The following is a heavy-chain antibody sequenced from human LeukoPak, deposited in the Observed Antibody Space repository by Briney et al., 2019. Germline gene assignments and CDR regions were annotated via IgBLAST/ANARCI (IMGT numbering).Heavy chain of an antibody. V-gene: IGHV4-39*07. Sequence: SETLSLTCSVSGGSISNSTYYWGWIRQPPGKGLEWIGSISYRGSTYYKPSLKSRVIISLDTSKSQFSLKLSSVTAADTAFYYCARAGRLSTMFDYWGQGTLVTVSS. CDR3: ARAGRLSTMFDY. J-gene: IGHJ4*02. CDR1: GGSISNSTYY. CDR2: ISYRGST. D-gene: IGHD3-10*02.